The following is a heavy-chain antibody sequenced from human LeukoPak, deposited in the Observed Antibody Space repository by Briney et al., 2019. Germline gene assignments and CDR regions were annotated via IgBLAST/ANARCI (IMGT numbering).Heavy chain of an antibody. CDR1: GDSINSGGYY. CDR3: ARGGYDSSGSSVYYFDY. V-gene: IGHV4-31*03. J-gene: IGHJ4*02. Sequence: PSQTLSLTCTVSGDSINSGGYYWTWIRQHPGKGLEWIGYIYYSGTTYCNPSLKSRVTISVDTSKKQFSLNLSSLTAADTTVNYCARGGYDSSGSSVYYFDYWGQGTLVTVSS. D-gene: IGHD3-22*01. CDR2: IYYSGTT.